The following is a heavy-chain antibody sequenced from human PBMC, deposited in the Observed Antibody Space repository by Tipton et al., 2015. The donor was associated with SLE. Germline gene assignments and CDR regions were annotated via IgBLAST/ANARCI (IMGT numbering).Heavy chain of an antibody. D-gene: IGHD3-22*01. CDR3: ARVTATGYYYDSSGQGAFDI. CDR2: IYTSGST. J-gene: IGHJ3*02. V-gene: IGHV4-4*09. CDR1: GGSFSGYY. Sequence: TLSLTCAVYGGSFSGYYWSWIRQPAGKGLEWIGYIYTSGSTNYNPSLKSRVTISVDTSKNQFSLKLSSVTAADTAVYYCARVTATGYYYDSSGQGAFDIWGQGTMVTVSS.